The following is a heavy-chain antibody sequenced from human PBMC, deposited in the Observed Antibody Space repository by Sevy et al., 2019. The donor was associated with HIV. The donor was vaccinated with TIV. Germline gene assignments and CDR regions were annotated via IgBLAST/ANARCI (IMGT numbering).Heavy chain of an antibody. CDR1: GYNFINYG. Sequence: ASVKVSCKASGYNFINYGISWVRQAPGQGLEWVGGSSPFTGSPNYPQKLQDRVTGTTDTATNTAYMERRNLRSDDTAVYYCGKCTLWVYDPTNRKCGMDVWGQGTTVTVSS. V-gene: IGHV1-18*01. CDR3: GKCTLWVYDPTNRKCGMDV. D-gene: IGHD5-12*01. CDR2: SSPFTGSP. J-gene: IGHJ6*02.